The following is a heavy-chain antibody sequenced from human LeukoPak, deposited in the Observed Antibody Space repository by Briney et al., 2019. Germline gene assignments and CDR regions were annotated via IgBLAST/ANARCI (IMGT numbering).Heavy chain of an antibody. Sequence: ASVKVSCKASGYTFTSYDINWVRQATGQGLEWMGWMNPNSGNTGYAQKFQGRVTMTRNTSISTAYMELSSLRSEDTAVYYCASLGYCSSTSCYTDDYYYYSMDVWGQGTTVTVSS. CDR2: MNPNSGNT. V-gene: IGHV1-8*01. CDR1: GYTFTSYD. D-gene: IGHD2-2*02. CDR3: ASLGYCSSTSCYTDDYYYYSMDV. J-gene: IGHJ6*02.